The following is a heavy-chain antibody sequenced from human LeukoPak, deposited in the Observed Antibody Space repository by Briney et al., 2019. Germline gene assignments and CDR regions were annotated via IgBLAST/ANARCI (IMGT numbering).Heavy chain of an antibody. CDR3: ATYPRREDYYDGSGYYLFDY. V-gene: IGHV1-24*01. Sequence: GASVKVSCEVSGYTLTELSMHWVRQAPGKGLAWMGGFDPEDGETIYAQKFQGRVTMTEDTSTDTAYMELSSLRSEDTAVYYCATYPRREDYYDGSGYYLFDYWGQGTLVTVSS. CDR1: GYTLTELS. CDR2: FDPEDGET. D-gene: IGHD3-22*01. J-gene: IGHJ4*02.